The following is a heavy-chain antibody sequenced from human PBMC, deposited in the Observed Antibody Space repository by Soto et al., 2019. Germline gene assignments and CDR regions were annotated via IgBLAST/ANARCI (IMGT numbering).Heavy chain of an antibody. CDR2: IDPSDSYT. V-gene: IGHV5-10-1*01. CDR3: ARIGYCSSTNCYTWFDP. D-gene: IGHD2-2*02. J-gene: IGHJ5*02. Sequence: GESLKISCKGSGYSFTSYWISWVRQMPGKGLEWMGRIDPSDSYTNYSPSFQGHVTISADKSISTAYLQWSSLKASDTAMYYCARIGYCSSTNCYTWFDPWGQGTLVTVSS. CDR1: GYSFTSYW.